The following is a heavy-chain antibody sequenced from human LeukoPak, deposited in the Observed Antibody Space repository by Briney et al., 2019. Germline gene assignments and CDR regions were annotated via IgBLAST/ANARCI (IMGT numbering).Heavy chain of an antibody. J-gene: IGHJ6*02. CDR1: GGTFSSYA. Sequence: SVKVSCKASGGTFSSYAISWVRQAPGQGLEWMGRIIPILGIANYAQKFQGRVTITADKSTSTAYMELSSLRSEDTAVYYCARDRGYGPEDLDYYGMDVWGQGTTVTVSS. D-gene: IGHD3-22*01. V-gene: IGHV1-69*04. CDR2: IIPILGIA. CDR3: ARDRGYGPEDLDYYGMDV.